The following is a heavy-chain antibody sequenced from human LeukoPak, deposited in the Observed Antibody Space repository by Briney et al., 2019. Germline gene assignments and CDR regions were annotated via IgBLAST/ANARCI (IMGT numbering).Heavy chain of an antibody. J-gene: IGHJ5*02. V-gene: IGHV1-18*01. D-gene: IGHD3-10*01. CDR1: GYTFTSYG. Sequence: ASVKVSCKASGYTFTSYGISWVRQAPGQGLEWMGWISGYNGNTNYAQKVQGRVTMTTDTSTSTAYMELRSLRSDDTAVYYCARRNYRGGSGSYGGTNWFDPWGQGTLVTVSS. CDR2: ISGYNGNT. CDR3: ARRNYRGGSGSYGGTNWFDP.